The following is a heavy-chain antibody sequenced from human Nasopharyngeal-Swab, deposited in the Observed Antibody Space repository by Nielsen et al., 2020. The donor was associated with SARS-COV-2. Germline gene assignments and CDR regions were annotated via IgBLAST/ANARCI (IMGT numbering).Heavy chain of an antibody. CDR3: ARGGGLLWFGELG. Sequence: GGSLRLSCAASGFTSSSYSMNWVRQAPGKGLEWVSSISSSSSYIYYADSVKGRFTISRDNAKNSLYLQMNSLRAEDTAVYYCARGGGLLWFGELGWGQGTLVTVSS. CDR2: ISSSSSYI. J-gene: IGHJ4*02. CDR1: GFTSSSYS. V-gene: IGHV3-21*01. D-gene: IGHD3-10*01.